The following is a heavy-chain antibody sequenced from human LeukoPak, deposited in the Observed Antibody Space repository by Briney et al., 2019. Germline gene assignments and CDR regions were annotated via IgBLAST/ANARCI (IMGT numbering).Heavy chain of an antibody. CDR1: GFTFINYW. CDR3: ARDGDGDIDLDY. D-gene: IGHD5-24*01. Sequence: PGGSLILSCAASGFTFINYWMHWVRQAPGKGLVWVSHINSDGSATTYADSVKGRFTISRDNAKNTLYLQMNSLRAEDTAVYYCARDGDGDIDLDYWGQGTLVTVSS. V-gene: IGHV3-74*01. J-gene: IGHJ4*02. CDR2: INSDGSAT.